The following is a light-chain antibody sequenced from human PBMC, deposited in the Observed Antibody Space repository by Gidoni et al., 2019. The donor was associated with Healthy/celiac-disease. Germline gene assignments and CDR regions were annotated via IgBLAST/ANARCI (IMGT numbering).Light chain of an antibody. CDR1: QSVLYSSNNKNY. V-gene: IGKV4-1*01. CDR3: QQYDSTPQP. Sequence: DIVMTQSPDSLAVSLGERATINCKSSQSVLYSSNNKNYLAWYQQKPGKPPKLLIYWASTRRSGFPDRFSGSGSWTDFTLTISSLQAEDVAVYYCQQYDSTPQPFGQGTKVEIK. J-gene: IGKJ1*01. CDR2: WAS.